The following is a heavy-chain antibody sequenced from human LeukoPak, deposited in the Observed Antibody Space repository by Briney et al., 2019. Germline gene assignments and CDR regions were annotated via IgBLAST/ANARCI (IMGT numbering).Heavy chain of an antibody. J-gene: IGHJ3*02. V-gene: IGHV3-9*01. CDR2: ISWNSGSI. CDR3: AKGIGGSYYVAFDI. CDR1: GFTFDDYA. Sequence: GGSLRLSCAASGFTFDDYAMHWVRQAPGKGLEWVSGISWNSGSIDYADSVKGRFTISRDNAKNSLYLQMNSLRAEDTALYYCAKGIGGSYYVAFDIWGQGTMVTVSS. D-gene: IGHD1-26*01.